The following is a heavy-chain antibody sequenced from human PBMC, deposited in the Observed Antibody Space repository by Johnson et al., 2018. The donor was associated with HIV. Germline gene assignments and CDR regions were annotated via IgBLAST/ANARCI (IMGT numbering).Heavy chain of an antibody. CDR3: VKERQLVRSFDI. CDR2: VSYDGSNK. D-gene: IGHD6-6*01. Sequence: QMLLVESGGGVVQPGRSLRLSCAASGFTFSSYAMHWVRRAPGKGLEWLAVVSYDGSNKYYADSVKGRFTVSRDNTKNTLFLEMNSLRPEDTAVYYCVKERQLVRSFDIWGQGTMVTVSS. J-gene: IGHJ3*02. V-gene: IGHV3-30*18. CDR1: GFTFSSYA.